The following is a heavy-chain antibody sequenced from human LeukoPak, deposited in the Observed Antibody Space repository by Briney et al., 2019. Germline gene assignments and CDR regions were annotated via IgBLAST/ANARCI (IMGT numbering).Heavy chain of an antibody. CDR1: GGSISSYY. Sequence: SETLSLTCTVSGGSISSYYWSWIRQPPGKGLEWIGYIYYSGSTNYNPSLKSRVTISVDTSKNQFSLKLSSVAAADTAVYYCARDDYYGSGSYYHWGQGTLVTVSS. J-gene: IGHJ4*02. V-gene: IGHV4-59*01. CDR2: IYYSGST. D-gene: IGHD3-10*01. CDR3: ARDDYYGSGSYYH.